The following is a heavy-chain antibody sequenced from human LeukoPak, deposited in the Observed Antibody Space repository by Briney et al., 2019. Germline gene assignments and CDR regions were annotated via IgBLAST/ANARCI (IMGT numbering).Heavy chain of an antibody. CDR1: GGSISSSSYY. J-gene: IGHJ3*02. V-gene: IGHV4-39*01. CDR2: IYYSGST. Sequence: SETLSLTCTVSGGSISSSSYYWGWIRQPPGKGLEWIGSIYYSGSTYYNPSLKSRVIISVDTSKNQFSLKLSSVTAADTAVYYCARYTAMVNDAFDIWGQGTMVTVSS. CDR3: ARYTAMVNDAFDI. D-gene: IGHD5-18*01.